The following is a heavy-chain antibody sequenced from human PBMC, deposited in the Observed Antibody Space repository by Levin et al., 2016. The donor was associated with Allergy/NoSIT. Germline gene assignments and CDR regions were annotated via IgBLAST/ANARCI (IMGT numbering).Heavy chain of an antibody. CDR2: ISAYNGNT. Sequence: WVRQAPGQGLEWMGWISAYNGNTNYAQKLQGRVAMTTDTSTSTAYMELRSLRSDDTAVYYCARAGFLGYNWNDSGGNWFDPWGQGTLVTVSS. CDR3: ARAGFLGYNWNDSGGNWFDP. D-gene: IGHD1-1*01. J-gene: IGHJ5*02. V-gene: IGHV1-18*01.